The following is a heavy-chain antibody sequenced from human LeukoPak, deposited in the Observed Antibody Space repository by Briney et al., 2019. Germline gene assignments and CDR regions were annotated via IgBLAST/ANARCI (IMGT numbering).Heavy chain of an antibody. J-gene: IGHJ4*02. D-gene: IGHD6-19*01. CDR2: ISSSSSYI. V-gene: IGHV3-21*01. Sequence: PGGSLRLSCAASGFTFSSYSMNWVRQAPGKGLEWVSSISSSSSYIYYADSVKGRFTISRDNAKNSLYLQMNSLRAEDTAVYYCARGSAVAGQGDYWGQGTLVTVSS. CDR3: ARGSAVAGQGDY. CDR1: GFTFSSYS.